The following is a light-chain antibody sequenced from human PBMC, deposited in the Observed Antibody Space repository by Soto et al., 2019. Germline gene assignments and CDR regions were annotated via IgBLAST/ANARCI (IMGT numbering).Light chain of an antibody. V-gene: IGKV1-5*03. CDR3: QQYNSYWT. CDR2: KAS. CDR1: QTIISW. J-gene: IGKJ1*01. Sequence: IHMFQLPDIMKTYVEDTFTITIRASQTIISWLPSSQLKPGKDPKLLIYKASSLESGVPSIFSGSGSGTEFTLTFSSLQPDHFANYYCQQYNSYWTFGQGIKVHIK.